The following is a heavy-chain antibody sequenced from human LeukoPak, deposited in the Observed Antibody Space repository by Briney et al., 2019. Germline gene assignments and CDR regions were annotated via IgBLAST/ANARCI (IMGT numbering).Heavy chain of an antibody. D-gene: IGHD2-2*01. Sequence: SETLSLTCTVSGGSISSHYWSWIRQPPGKGLEWIGYIYYSGSTNYNPSLKSRVTISVDTSKNQFSLKLSSVTAADTAVYYCARSYCSSTSCPPHSAPHYYYYGMDVWGQGTTVTVSS. CDR2: IYYSGST. CDR1: GGSISSHY. V-gene: IGHV4-59*11. CDR3: ARSYCSSTSCPPHSAPHYYYYGMDV. J-gene: IGHJ6*02.